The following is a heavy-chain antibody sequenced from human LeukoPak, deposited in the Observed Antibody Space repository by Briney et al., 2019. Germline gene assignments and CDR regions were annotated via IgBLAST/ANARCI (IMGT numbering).Heavy chain of an antibody. D-gene: IGHD2-15*01. Sequence: SETLSLTCTVSGGSISSYYWSWIRQPPGKGLEWIGDINYSGSTYYNASLRSRVTMSVDTSRSQFSLKLTSVTAADTAVYYCARRYSSGSNYFDYWGQGTLATVSP. V-gene: IGHV4-59*04. J-gene: IGHJ4*02. CDR2: INYSGST. CDR3: ARRYSSGSNYFDY. CDR1: GGSISSYY.